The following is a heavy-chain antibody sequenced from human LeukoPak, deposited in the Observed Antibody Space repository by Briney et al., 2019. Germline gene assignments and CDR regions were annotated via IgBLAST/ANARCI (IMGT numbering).Heavy chain of an antibody. Sequence: SETLSLTCTVSGGSISSTSYYWSWIRQPAGKGLEWIGRIYTSGSTNYNPSLKSRVTISVDTSKNQFSLKLSSVTAADTAVYYCARDIRDIVVVPAAQDYYYYYYMDVWGKGTTVTISS. CDR1: GGSISSTSYY. J-gene: IGHJ6*03. CDR3: ARDIRDIVVVPAAQDYYYYYYMDV. CDR2: IYTSGST. D-gene: IGHD2-2*01. V-gene: IGHV4-61*02.